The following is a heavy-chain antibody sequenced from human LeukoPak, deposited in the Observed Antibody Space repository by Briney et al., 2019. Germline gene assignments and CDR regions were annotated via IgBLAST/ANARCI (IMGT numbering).Heavy chain of an antibody. V-gene: IGHV3-74*01. CDR3: ARGSFGPDY. CDR1: GVTFSNHW. J-gene: IGHJ4*02. Sequence: GGSLRLSCAASGVTFSNHWMHWVRQALGKGLVWVSRINNDGSSTIYADSVKGRFTISRDNAKNTLYLQMNSLRAEDTAVYYCARGSFGPDYWGQGTLVIVSS. D-gene: IGHD3-10*01. CDR2: INNDGSST.